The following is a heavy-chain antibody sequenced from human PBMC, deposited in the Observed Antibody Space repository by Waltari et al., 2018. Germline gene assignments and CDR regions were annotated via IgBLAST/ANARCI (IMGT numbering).Heavy chain of an antibody. V-gene: IGHV4-34*01. CDR3: ARGLGYDFWSGYSLYFDY. CDR2: INHSGST. D-gene: IGHD3-3*01. CDR1: GGSFSGYY. Sequence: QVQLQQWGAGLLKPSETLSLTCAVYGGSFSGYYWSWIRQPPGKGLEWIGEINHSGSTNYNPSLKSRVTISVDTSKNQFSLKLSSVTAADTAVYYCARGLGYDFWSGYSLYFDYWGQGALVTVSS. J-gene: IGHJ4*02.